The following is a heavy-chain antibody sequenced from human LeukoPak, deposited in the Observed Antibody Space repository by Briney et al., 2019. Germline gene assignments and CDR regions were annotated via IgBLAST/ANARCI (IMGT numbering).Heavy chain of an antibody. CDR2: MNLDGREK. CDR1: GFSFSSYW. V-gene: IGHV3-7*01. Sequence: GGSLRLSCAASGFSFSSYWLSWVRQAPGKGLEWVANMNLDGREKYYEDSVRGRFTISRDNSKNTMYLQMGSLRPEDMGVYYCARAFRPASDPHDFYDFWGRGTTVTVSS. CDR3: ARAFRPASDPHDFYDF. J-gene: IGHJ3*01. D-gene: IGHD3/OR15-3a*01.